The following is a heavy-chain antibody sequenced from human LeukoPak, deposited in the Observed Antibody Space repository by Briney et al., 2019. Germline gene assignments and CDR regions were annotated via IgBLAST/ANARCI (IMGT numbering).Heavy chain of an antibody. J-gene: IGHJ3*02. V-gene: IGHV3-30*19. CDR3: ARNTMIAVVHDAFDI. D-gene: IGHD3-22*01. Sequence: GGSLRLSCAASGFIFSSYGMHWVRQAPGKGLEWVAVISYDGSNKYYADSVKGRFTISRDNSKNTLYLQMNSLRAEDTAVYYCARNTMIAVVHDAFDIWGQGTMVTVSS. CDR1: GFIFSSYG. CDR2: ISYDGSNK.